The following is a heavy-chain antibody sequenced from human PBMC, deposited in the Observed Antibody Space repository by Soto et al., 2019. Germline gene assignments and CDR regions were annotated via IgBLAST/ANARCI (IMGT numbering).Heavy chain of an antibody. J-gene: IGHJ4*02. CDR2: INSDGSST. CDR1: GFTFSSYW. V-gene: IGHV3-74*01. CDR3: AREQRDVAFDY. Sequence: GGSLRLSCAASGFTFSSYWMHWVRQAPGKGLVWVSRINSDGSSTSYADSVKGRFTISRDNAKNTLYLQMNSLRAEDTAVYYYAREQRDVAFDYWGQGTLVTVSS. D-gene: IGHD6-25*01.